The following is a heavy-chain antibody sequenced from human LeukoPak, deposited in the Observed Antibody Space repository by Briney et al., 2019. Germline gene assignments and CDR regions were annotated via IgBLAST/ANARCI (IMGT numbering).Heavy chain of an antibody. CDR1: GFTFSNAW. J-gene: IGHJ4*02. CDR3: TTYVCSGGSCYYFDY. Sequence: PGGSLRLSCAASGFTFSNAWMSWVRLAPGKGLEWVGRIKSTPDGGTTDYAAPVKGRFTISRDDSENILYLQMNSLKTEDTAVYYCTTYVCSGGSCYYFDYWGPGTLVTVSS. CDR2: IKSTPDGGTT. V-gene: IGHV3-15*01. D-gene: IGHD2-15*01.